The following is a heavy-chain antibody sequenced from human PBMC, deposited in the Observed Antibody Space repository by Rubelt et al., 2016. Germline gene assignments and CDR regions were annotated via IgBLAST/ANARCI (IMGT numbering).Heavy chain of an antibody. Sequence: QLQLQESGPGLVRPSETLSLTCTVSGGSISSSSYYWGWIRQPPGKGLEWIGSIYHSGSTYYNPSLKSRVTISVDTAKNQFSLKRGSVTAADTAVYYCARGITVFAFDIWGQGTMVTVSS. V-gene: IGHV4-39*07. CDR1: GGSISSSSYY. D-gene: IGHD4-17*01. J-gene: IGHJ3*02. CDR3: ARGITVFAFDI. CDR2: IYHSGST.